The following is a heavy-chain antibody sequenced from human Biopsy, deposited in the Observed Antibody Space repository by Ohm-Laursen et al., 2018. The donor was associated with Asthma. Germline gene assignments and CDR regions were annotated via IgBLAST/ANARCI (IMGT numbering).Heavy chain of an antibody. CDR2: INSVFGTT. J-gene: IGHJ4*02. D-gene: IGHD2-15*01. CDR3: ARKAGSCISRACYSLDF. V-gene: IGHV1-69*13. CDR1: GGTFNTYV. Sequence: SAKASCKSLGGTFNTYVIGWVRQAPGQGREWMGGINSVFGTTTYPQKSQDRVTITADDSTSTVYMELSSLRSEDTAVYYCARKAGSCISRACYSLDFWGQGTLVTVSS.